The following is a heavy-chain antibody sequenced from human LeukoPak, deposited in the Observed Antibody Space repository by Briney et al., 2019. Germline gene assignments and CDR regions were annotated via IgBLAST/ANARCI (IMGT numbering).Heavy chain of an antibody. V-gene: IGHV3-73*01. Sequence: GWSLKLSCEASGFTFSASSIHWVRQASGKGLEWVGRIRSEASRFATAYGASAKGRFTVSRDDSKSTAYLQMNSLRSEDTARYYCTRTNFYFGSFDPWGQGTLVTVSS. D-gene: IGHD3-10*01. J-gene: IGHJ5*02. CDR2: IRSEASRFAT. CDR3: TRTNFYFGSFDP. CDR1: GFTFSASS.